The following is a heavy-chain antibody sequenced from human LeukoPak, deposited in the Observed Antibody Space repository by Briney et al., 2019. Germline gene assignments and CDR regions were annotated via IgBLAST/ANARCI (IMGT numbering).Heavy chain of an antibody. CDR2: INYSGST. Sequence: SETLPLTCTVSGGSISTTSYFWGWIRQPPGKGLEWVGSINYSGSTYYHPSLKSRVTISVDTSKNQFSLNLNSVTAADTAVYYCARSASGWSERIDYWGQGTLVTVSS. J-gene: IGHJ4*02. D-gene: IGHD6-19*01. CDR3: ARSASGWSERIDY. V-gene: IGHV4-39*07. CDR1: GGSISTTSYF.